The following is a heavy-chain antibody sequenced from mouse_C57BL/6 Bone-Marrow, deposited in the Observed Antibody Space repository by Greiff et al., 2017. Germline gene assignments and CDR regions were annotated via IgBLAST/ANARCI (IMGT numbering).Heavy chain of an antibody. CDR2: ILPGSGST. V-gene: IGHV1-9*01. J-gene: IGHJ3*01. CDR3: ARPIYYGYAWFAY. Sequence: LQQPGASVKLSCKASGYTFTSYWIEWVKQRPGHGLEWIGEILPGSGSTNYNEKFKGKATFTADTSSNTAYMQLSSLTTEDSAIYYCARPIYYGYAWFAYWGQGTLVTVSA. CDR1: GYTFTSYW. D-gene: IGHD2-2*01.